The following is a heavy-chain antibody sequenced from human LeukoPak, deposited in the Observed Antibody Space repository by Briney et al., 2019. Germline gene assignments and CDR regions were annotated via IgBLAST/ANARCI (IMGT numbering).Heavy chain of an antibody. V-gene: IGHV3-23*01. CDR3: AKVSGYSSSWYEYYYYGMDV. Sequence: QPGGSLGLSCAASGFTFSSYAMSWVRQAPGKGLEWVSAISGSGGSTYYADSVKGRFTISRDNSKNTLYLQMNSLRAEDTAVYYCAKVSGYSSSWYEYYYYGMDVWGQGTTVTVSS. CDR1: GFTFSSYA. CDR2: ISGSGGST. D-gene: IGHD6-13*01. J-gene: IGHJ6*02.